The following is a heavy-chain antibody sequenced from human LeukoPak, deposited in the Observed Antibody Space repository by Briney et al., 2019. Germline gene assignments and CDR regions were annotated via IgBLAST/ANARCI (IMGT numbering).Heavy chain of an antibody. CDR2: ISSSSSYI. V-gene: IGHV3-21*01. CDR1: GFTFSSYS. D-gene: IGHD6-19*01. Sequence: GGSLRLSCAASGFTFSSYSMNWVRQAPGKGLEWVSSISSSSSYIYYADSVKGRFTISGDNAKNSLYLQMNSLRAEDTAVYYCARGHGSGWYVSGYWGQGTLVTVSS. J-gene: IGHJ4*02. CDR3: ARGHGSGWYVSGY.